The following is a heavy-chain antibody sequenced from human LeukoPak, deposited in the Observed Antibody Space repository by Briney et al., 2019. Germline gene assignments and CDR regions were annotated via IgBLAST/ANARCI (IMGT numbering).Heavy chain of an antibody. J-gene: IGHJ5*02. D-gene: IGHD3-16*01. V-gene: IGHV4-38-2*02. CDR1: GYSIRSGYY. Sequence: SETLSLTRTVSGYSIRSGYYWVWIRQPPGMGLEWIGGISRGGNTNYNPPLKSRVTISIDTSKNQFSLSLRSVTAADTAVYYCAKEGGATWGQGTLVTVSS. CDR2: ISRGGNT. CDR3: AKEGGAT.